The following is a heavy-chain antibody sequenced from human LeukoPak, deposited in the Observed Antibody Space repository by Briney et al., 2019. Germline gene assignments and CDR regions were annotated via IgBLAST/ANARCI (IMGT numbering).Heavy chain of an antibody. V-gene: IGHV1-69*05. D-gene: IGHD5-24*01. CDR3: AGSRDGYNFDY. J-gene: IGHJ4*02. Sequence: SVTVSFKASGGTFSSYAISWVREAPGQGLEWMGGIIPIFGTANYAQKFQGRVTITTDESTSTAYMELSSLRSEDTAVYYCAGSRDGYNFDYWGQGTLVTVSS. CDR1: GGTFSSYA. CDR2: IIPIFGTA.